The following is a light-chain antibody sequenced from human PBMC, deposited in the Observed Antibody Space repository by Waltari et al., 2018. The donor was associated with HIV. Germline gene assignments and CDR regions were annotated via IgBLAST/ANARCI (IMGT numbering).Light chain of an antibody. CDR3: QQYHDSPRT. V-gene: IGKV1-8*01. CDR2: GAS. CDR1: RDIDTH. J-gene: IGKJ1*01. Sequence: ATRMTHSPPSVSAAPGYTVNITCRASRDIDTHLAWYQHKPGSAPHLLIYGASTLQKGVPARFNGSGSGTSFSLTVTCLQSEDFATYFCQQYHDSPRTFGLGTTV.